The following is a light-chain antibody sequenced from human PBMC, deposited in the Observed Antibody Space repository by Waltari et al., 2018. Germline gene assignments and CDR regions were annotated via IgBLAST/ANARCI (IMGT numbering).Light chain of an antibody. CDR2: KVS. J-gene: IGKJ1*01. V-gene: IGKV2-30*02. CDR3: MQGTHWPGT. Sequence: AVGNQSPLSLPLPPGTPASLSLRPCQSLGHSDGNTYLNWFQQSPGKSPRRLIYKVSNRDSGVPNRFGGSGSGTDFTLKISRVKAGDVGVYYCMQGTHWPGTLGQGTKVQIK. CDR1: QSLGHSDGNTY.